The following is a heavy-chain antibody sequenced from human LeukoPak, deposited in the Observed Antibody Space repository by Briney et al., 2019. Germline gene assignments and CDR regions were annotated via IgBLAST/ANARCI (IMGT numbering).Heavy chain of an antibody. CDR2: FDPEDGET. CDR1: GYTLTELS. V-gene: IGHV1-24*01. J-gene: IGHJ4*02. Sequence: ASVKVSCKVSGYTLTELSMHWVRQAPGKGLEWMGGFDPEDGETIYAQKFQGRVTMTEDTSTDTAYMELSSLRSEDTAVYYCARATYYDILTGYYYFDYWGQGTLVTVSS. CDR3: ARATYYDILTGYYYFDY. D-gene: IGHD3-9*01.